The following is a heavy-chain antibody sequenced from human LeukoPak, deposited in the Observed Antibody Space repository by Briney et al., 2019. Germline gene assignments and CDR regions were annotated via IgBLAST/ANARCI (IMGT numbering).Heavy chain of an antibody. V-gene: IGHV3-48*04. CDR2: ISSSSSTI. D-gene: IGHD2-15*01. CDR3: ARDPALDGYCSGGSCSTNY. Sequence: PGGSLRLSCAASGFTFSSYAMSWVRQAPGKGLEWVSYISSSSSTIYYADSVKGRFTISRDNAKNSLYLQMNSLRAEDTAVYYCARDPALDGYCSGGSCSTNYWGQGTLVTVSS. CDR1: GFTFSSYA. J-gene: IGHJ4*02.